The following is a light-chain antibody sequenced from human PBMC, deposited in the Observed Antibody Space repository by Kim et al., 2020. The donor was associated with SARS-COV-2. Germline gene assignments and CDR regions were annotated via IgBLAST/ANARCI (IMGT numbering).Light chain of an antibody. J-gene: IGLJ2*01. CDR1: KLGDKY. V-gene: IGLV3-1*01. CDR2: QDN. CDR3: QAWDSRSDVV. Sequence: SYELTQPPSVSVSPGQTASITCSGDKLGDKYAYWYQQKPGQSPVGIIYQDNKRPSGLPERFSGSNSGNTATLTISGTQAMDEADYYCQAWDSRSDVVFGGGTKVTVL.